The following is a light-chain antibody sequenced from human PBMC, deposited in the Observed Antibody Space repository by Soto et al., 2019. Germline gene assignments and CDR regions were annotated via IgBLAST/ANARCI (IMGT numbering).Light chain of an antibody. V-gene: IGKV3-20*01. CDR2: RAS. Sequence: EIVLTQSPVTLSLSPGERATLSCSASQIVSSNYLAWYQQKPGQAPRLLIYRASSRATGIPDRFRGSGSGTDFTLTISRLEPEDFAVYYCQQYGNSPPETFGQGTRLEIK. CDR3: QQYGNSPPET. J-gene: IGKJ5*01. CDR1: QIVSSNY.